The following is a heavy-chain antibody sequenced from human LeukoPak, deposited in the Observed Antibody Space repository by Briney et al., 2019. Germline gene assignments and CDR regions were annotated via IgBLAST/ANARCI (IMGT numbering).Heavy chain of an antibody. V-gene: IGHV4-4*07. J-gene: IGHJ4*02. CDR1: GGSISGYY. CDR2: IYSSGTF. Sequence: SETLSLTCSVSGGSISGYYWTWMRQPAGRGLEWIGRIYSSGTFYSNPSLESRVTISLDASNNQFSLKLSSVTAADTAMYYCARHIGRVLPFDYWGQGTLVTVSS. CDR3: ARHIGRVLPFDY. D-gene: IGHD2-21*01.